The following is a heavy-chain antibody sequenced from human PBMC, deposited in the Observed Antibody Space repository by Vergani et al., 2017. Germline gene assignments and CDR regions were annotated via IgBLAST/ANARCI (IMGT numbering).Heavy chain of an antibody. J-gene: IGHJ5*02. CDR1: GGSFSGYY. V-gene: IGHV4-34*01. Sequence: QVQLQQWGAGLLKPSETLSLTCAVYGGSFSGYYWSWIRQPPGKGLEWIGEINHSGSTNYNPSLKSRVTISVDTSKNQFSLKLSSMTAADTAVYYCARVGYQLLFWFDQWGQGTLVTVSS. CDR3: ARVGYQLLFWFDQ. D-gene: IGHD2-2*01. CDR2: INHSGST.